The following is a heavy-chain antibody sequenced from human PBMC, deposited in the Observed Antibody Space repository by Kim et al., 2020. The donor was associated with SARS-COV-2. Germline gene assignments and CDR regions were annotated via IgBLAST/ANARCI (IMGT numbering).Heavy chain of an antibody. J-gene: IGHJ6*02. CDR2: IIPIFGTA. D-gene: IGHD4-17*01. CDR1: GGTFSSYA. V-gene: IGHV1-69*13. Sequence: SVKVSCKASGGTFSSYAISWVRQAPGQGLEWMGGIIPIFGTANYAQKFQGRVTITADESTSTAYMELSSLRSEDTAVYYCAATVTIFYYGMDVWGQGTTVTVSS. CDR3: AATVTIFYYGMDV.